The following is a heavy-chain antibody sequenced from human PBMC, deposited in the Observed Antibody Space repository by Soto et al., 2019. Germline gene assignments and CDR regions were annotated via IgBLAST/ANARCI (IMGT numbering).Heavy chain of an antibody. V-gene: IGHV3-23*01. Sequence: EVRLLESGGGVVQPGGSLRLSCAASGFTFSAYAMTWVRQAPGKGREWVSVISGSVGATYYADSVNGRFTISRDNSKNTLYLQMNSLRDEATAVYYCARQNDSTTWYLNYWGQGTLVTVSS. CDR3: ARQNDSTTWYLNY. J-gene: IGHJ4*02. CDR1: GFTFSAYA. CDR2: ISGSVGAT. D-gene: IGHD6-13*01.